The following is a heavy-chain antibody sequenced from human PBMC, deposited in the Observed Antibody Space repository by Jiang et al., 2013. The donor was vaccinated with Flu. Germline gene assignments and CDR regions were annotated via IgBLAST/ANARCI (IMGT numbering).Heavy chain of an antibody. Sequence: GLVKPSETLSLTCTVSGGSISSYYWSWIRQPPGKGLEWIGYIYYSGSTNYNPSLKSRVTISVDTSKNQFSLKLSSVTAADTAVYYCARVRAAAEVFDYWGQGTLVTVSS. J-gene: IGHJ4*02. CDR2: IYYSGST. CDR1: GGSISSYY. CDR3: ARVRAAAEVFDY. V-gene: IGHV4-59*01. D-gene: IGHD6-13*01.